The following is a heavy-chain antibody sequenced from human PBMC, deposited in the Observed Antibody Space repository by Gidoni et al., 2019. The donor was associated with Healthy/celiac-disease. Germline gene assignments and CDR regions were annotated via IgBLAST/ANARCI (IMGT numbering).Heavy chain of an antibody. V-gene: IGHV1-18*01. Sequence: QVQLVQSGAEVKKPGASVKVSCKASGYTFTSYGISWVRQAPGQGLEWMGWISAYNGNTNYAQKLQGRVTMTTDTSTSTAYMELRSLRSDDTAVYYCARVEGTDVYDFWSGYYRGLDYWGQGTLVTVSS. CDR3: ARVEGTDVYDFWSGYYRGLDY. J-gene: IGHJ4*02. CDR2: ISAYNGNT. D-gene: IGHD3-3*01. CDR1: GYTFTSYG.